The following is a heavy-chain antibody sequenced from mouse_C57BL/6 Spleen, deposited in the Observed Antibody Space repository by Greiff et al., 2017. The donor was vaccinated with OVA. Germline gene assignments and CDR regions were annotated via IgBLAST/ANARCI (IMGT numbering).Heavy chain of an antibody. V-gene: IGHV1-26*01. CDR1: GYTFTDYY. Sequence: VQLQQSGPELVKPGASVKISCKASGYTFTDYYMNWVKQSHGKSLEWIGDINPNNGGTSYNQKFKGKATLTVDKSSSTAYMELRSLTSEDSAVYYCARSGPGDYWGQGTTLTVSS. D-gene: IGHD4-1*01. CDR2: INPNNGGT. CDR3: ARSGPGDY. J-gene: IGHJ2*01.